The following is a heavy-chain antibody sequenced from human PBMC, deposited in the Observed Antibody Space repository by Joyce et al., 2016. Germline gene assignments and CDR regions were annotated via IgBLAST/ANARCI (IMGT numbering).Heavy chain of an antibody. V-gene: IGHV1-69*06. J-gene: IGHJ3*02. D-gene: IGHD3-9*01. CDR1: GGTFSSYA. CDR2: IIPIFDTA. Sequence: QVQLVQSGAEVKKPGSSVKVSCKASGGTFSSYAISWVRQAPGQGLEWMGGIIPIFDTANYAQNCQGRVTITADKSTSTAYMELSSLRSEDTAVYYCARSYDILTGSDAFDIWGLGTMVTVSS. CDR3: ARSYDILTGSDAFDI.